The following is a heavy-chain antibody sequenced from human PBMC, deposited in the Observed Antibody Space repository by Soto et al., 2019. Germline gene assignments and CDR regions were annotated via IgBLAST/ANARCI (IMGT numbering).Heavy chain of an antibody. CDR2: ISYDGSNK. CDR3: ARDAQVGYSNPFDY. CDR1: GFTFSSYA. V-gene: IGHV3-30-3*01. D-gene: IGHD4-4*01. J-gene: IGHJ4*02. Sequence: QVQLVESGGGVVQPGRSLRFSCAASGFTFSSYAMHWVRQAPGKGLEWVAVISYDGSNKYYADSVKGRFTISRDNSKNTLYLQMNSLRAEDTAVYYCARDAQVGYSNPFDYWGQGTLVTVSS.